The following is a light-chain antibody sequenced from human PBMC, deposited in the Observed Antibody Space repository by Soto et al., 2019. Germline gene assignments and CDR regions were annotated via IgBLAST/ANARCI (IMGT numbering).Light chain of an antibody. J-gene: IGLJ3*02. CDR1: SSDVGGYNY. Sequence: QSALTQPASVSGSPGQSITISCTGTSSDVGGYNYVSWYQQHPGKAPKLMIYEVSNRPSGVSNRFSGSKSGNTASLAISGLQAEDEEDYYGSSYTSSSTRVFGGGTKLTVL. V-gene: IGLV2-14*01. CDR2: EVS. CDR3: SSYTSSSTRV.